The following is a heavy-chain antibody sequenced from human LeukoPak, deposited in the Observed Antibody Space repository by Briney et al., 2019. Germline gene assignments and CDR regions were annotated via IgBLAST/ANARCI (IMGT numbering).Heavy chain of an antibody. V-gene: IGHV4-59*01. CDR1: GGSISSYY. CDR3: AREVAAAGDAFDI. CDR2: IYYSGST. J-gene: IGHJ3*02. Sequence: PSETPSLTCTVSGGSISSYYWSWIRQPPGKGLEWIGYIYYSGSTNYNPSLKSRVTISVDTSKNQFSLKLSSVTAADTAVYYCAREVAAAGDAFDIWGQGTMVTVSS. D-gene: IGHD6-13*01.